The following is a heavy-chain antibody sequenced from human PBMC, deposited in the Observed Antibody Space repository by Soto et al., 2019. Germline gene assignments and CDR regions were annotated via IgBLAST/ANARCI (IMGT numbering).Heavy chain of an antibody. D-gene: IGHD4-4*01. CDR1: GGSIITTTYY. J-gene: IGHJ4*02. CDR2: VYYTGST. V-gene: IGHV4-39*01. CDR3: ARAPTDYSHDY. Sequence: QLQLQESGPGLVKPSETLSLTCTVSGGSIITTTYYWGWLRQPPGKGLEWIGSVYYTGSTYYNPSLRSPVTISVDTSMNQFYLTLSSVTAADTAVYFCARAPTDYSHDYWGLGNLVTVSS.